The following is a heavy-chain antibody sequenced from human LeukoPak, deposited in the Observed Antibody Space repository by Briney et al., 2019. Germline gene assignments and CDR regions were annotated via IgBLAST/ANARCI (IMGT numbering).Heavy chain of an antibody. CDR2: IYHSGST. CDR1: GYSVSSGYY. D-gene: IGHD4-17*01. J-gene: IGHJ4*02. Sequence: SETLSLTCVVSGYSVSSGYYWAWIRQPPGKGLEWIGSIYHSGSTYYHPSLKSRVTISVDTSKRQFSLKLSSVTAADTAVYYCARSGTFYGEGIGYWGQGTLVTVSS. V-gene: IGHV4-38-2*01. CDR3: ARSGTFYGEGIGY.